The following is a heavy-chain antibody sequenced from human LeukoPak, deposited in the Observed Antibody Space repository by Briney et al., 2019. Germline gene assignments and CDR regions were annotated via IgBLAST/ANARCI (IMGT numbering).Heavy chain of an antibody. CDR2: IYYSGST. CDR1: GGSISSYY. Sequence: KTSETLSLTCTVSGGSISSYYWSWIRQPPGKGLEWIGYIYYSGSTNYNPSLKSRVTISVDTSKNQFSLKLSSVTAADTAVYYCARVEAVDTAMVAIWGQGTLVTVSS. J-gene: IGHJ4*02. V-gene: IGHV4-59*01. CDR3: ARVEAVDTAMVAI. D-gene: IGHD5-18*01.